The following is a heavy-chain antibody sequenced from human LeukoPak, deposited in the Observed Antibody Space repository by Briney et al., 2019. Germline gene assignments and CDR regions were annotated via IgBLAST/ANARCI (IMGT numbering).Heavy chain of an antibody. J-gene: IGHJ1*01. CDR1: GGPISSYY. CDR3: ASVSATRVSRYFQH. V-gene: IGHV4-59*01. D-gene: IGHD2-15*01. Sequence: SETLSLTCTVSGGPISSYYWSWIRQPPGKRLEWIGYIYYSGSTNYNPSLKSRVTISVDTSKNQFSLKLSSVTAADTAVYYCASVSATRVSRYFQHWGQGTLVTVSS. CDR2: IYYSGST.